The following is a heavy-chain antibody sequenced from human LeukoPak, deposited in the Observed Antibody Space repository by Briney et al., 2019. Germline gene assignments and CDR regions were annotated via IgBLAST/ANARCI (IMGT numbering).Heavy chain of an antibody. D-gene: IGHD5-18*01. J-gene: IGHJ4*02. Sequence: GGSLRLSCAASGFTFSSYAMSWVRQAPGKGLEWVSAISSNGDSTYYADSVKGRFTISRDNSKSTLYLQMNSLRAEDTAVYYCAKGYGIQLWPTSSDYWGQGTLVTVSS. V-gene: IGHV3-23*01. CDR2: ISSNGDST. CDR3: AKGYGIQLWPTSSDY. CDR1: GFTFSSYA.